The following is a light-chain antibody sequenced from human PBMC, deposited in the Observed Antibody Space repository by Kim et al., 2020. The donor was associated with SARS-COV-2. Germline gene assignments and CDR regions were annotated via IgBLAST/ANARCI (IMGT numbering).Light chain of an antibody. CDR1: QNIDTW. V-gene: IGKV1-5*03. CDR2: RAY. J-gene: IGKJ2*01. Sequence: SASVGDRVPLTCRARQNIDTWLALYQQKPGKAPKVRLYRAYSLQSGLPSRFSGSGSGTEFALTITSLHPDDFATYYCQQYKSLMYTFGQGTKLEI. CDR3: QQYKSLMYT.